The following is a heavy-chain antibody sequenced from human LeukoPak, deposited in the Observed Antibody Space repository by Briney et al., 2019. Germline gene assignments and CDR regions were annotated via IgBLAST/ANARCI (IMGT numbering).Heavy chain of an antibody. V-gene: IGHV3-7*01. CDR1: GFTFSTYW. Sequence: GGSLRLSCAASGFTFSTYWMSWVRQAPGKGLEWVASIKHDGSEKYYVDSVKGRFTISRDNAKNSLYLQMNSLRAEDTAVYYCARRREAGPLRYFDCPLTRDNWFDPWGQGTLVTVSS. CDR3: ARRREAGPLRYFDCPLTRDNWFDP. J-gene: IGHJ5*02. CDR2: IKHDGSEK. D-gene: IGHD3-9*01.